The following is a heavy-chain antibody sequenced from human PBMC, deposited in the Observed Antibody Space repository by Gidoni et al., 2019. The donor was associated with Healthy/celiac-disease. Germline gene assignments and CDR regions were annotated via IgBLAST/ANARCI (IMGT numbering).Heavy chain of an antibody. D-gene: IGHD4-4*01. CDR1: GGSISSYY. V-gene: IGHV4-4*07. CDR3: ARDHIHELQYGDAFDI. CDR2: IYTSGST. J-gene: IGHJ3*02. Sequence: QVQLQESGPGLVKPSETLSLTCTVSGGSISSYYWSWIRQPAGKGLEWNGRIYTSGSTNYNPSLKSRVTMSVDTSKNQFSLKLSSVTAADTAVYYCARDHIHELQYGDAFDIWGQGTMVTVSS.